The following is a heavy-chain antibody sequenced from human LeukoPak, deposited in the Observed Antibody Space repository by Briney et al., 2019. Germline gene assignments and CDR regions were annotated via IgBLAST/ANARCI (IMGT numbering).Heavy chain of an antibody. Sequence: SETLSLTCAVSGGSISNYYWNWIRQPAGKGLEWIGRIYTSGSTNYNPSLKSRLTMSMDTSKNQFSLRLSSVTAADTAVYYCARASDDFGDYGSDYWGQGTLVTVSS. CDR1: GGSISNYY. CDR3: ARASDDFGDYGSDY. J-gene: IGHJ4*02. D-gene: IGHD4-17*01. V-gene: IGHV4-4*07. CDR2: IYTSGST.